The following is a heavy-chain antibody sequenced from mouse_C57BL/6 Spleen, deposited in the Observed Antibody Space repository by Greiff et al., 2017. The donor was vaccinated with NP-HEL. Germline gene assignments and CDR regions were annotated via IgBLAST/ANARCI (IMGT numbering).Heavy chain of an antibody. V-gene: IGHV3-6*01. D-gene: IGHD4-1*01. Sequence: EVKVEESGPGLVKPSQSLSLTCSVTGYSITSGYYWNWIRQFPGNKLEWMGYISYDGSNNYNPSLKNRISITRDTSKNQFFLKLNSVTTEDTATYYCARDLGSWFAYWGQGTLVTVSA. J-gene: IGHJ3*01. CDR3: ARDLGSWFAY. CDR1: GYSITSGYY. CDR2: ISYDGSN.